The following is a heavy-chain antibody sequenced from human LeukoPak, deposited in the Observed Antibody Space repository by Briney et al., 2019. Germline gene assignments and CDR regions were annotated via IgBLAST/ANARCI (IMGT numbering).Heavy chain of an antibody. Sequence: PGGSLRLSCAASGITFSSYGMSWVRHAPGKGLEWVSGINWNGGSTGYADSVKGRFTISRDNAKNSLYLQMNSLRAEDTAVYYCARDQTYYYDSSGYHFDYWGQGTLVTVSS. CDR2: INWNGGST. CDR1: GITFSSYG. V-gene: IGHV3-20*04. CDR3: ARDQTYYYDSSGYHFDY. J-gene: IGHJ4*02. D-gene: IGHD3-22*01.